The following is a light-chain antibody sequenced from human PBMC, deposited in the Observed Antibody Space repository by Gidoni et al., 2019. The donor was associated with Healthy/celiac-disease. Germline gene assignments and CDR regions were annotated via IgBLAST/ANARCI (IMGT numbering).Light chain of an antibody. CDR3: QQYGSSPLT. J-gene: IGKJ4*01. CDR2: GAS. Sequence: EIVLPQSPGTLSLSPGERATLSCRASQSVSSSYLAWYQQKPGQAPRLLIYGASSRATGIPDRFSGSGSGTDFTLTISRLDPEDFAVYYCQQYGSSPLTFGGGTKVEIK. V-gene: IGKV3-20*01. CDR1: QSVSSSY.